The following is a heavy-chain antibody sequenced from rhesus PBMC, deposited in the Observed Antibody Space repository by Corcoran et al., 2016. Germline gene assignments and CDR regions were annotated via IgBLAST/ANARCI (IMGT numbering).Heavy chain of an antibody. Sequence: QVQLQESGPGVVKPSETLALTCDVSGGSISDNYRWSWIRTPPGKGLEWIGYIDGITTTTHSNPSLKSRVTISSDTFKNQFSLKLTSVTAADTAWYYCATELTAGTASKAFDYWGQGVLVTVSS. CDR1: GGSISDNYR. CDR2: IDGITTTT. CDR3: ATELTAGTASKAFDY. D-gene: IGHD5-24*01. V-gene: IGHV4S10*01. J-gene: IGHJ4*01.